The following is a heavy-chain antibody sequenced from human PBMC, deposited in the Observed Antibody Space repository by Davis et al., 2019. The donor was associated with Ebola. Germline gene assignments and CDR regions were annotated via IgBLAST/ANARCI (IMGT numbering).Heavy chain of an antibody. CDR2: IRHDGTDK. CDR1: TVTFSGFG. CDR3: ARGNRGSYF. V-gene: IGHV3-30*02. J-gene: IGHJ4*02. Sequence: GGSLRLSCTSSTVTFSGFGMHWVRQAPGKGLEWAAFIRHDGTDKFYADSVKGRFTTSRDISKNTLYRHMNSLKPEDTAVYYCARGNRGSYFWGQGTLVTVSS. D-gene: IGHD1-26*01.